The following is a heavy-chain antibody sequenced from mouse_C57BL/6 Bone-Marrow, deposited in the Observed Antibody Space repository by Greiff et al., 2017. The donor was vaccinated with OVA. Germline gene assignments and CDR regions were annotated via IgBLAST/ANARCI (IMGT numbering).Heavy chain of an antibody. CDR2: INPSSGYT. V-gene: IGHV1-7*01. CDR3: ARGGSGYKFAY. J-gene: IGHJ3*01. CDR1: GYTFTSYW. D-gene: IGHD3-2*02. Sequence: QVQLKESGAELAKPGASVKLSCTASGYTFTSYWMHWVKQRPGQGLEWIGYINPSSGYTKYNQKFKDKATLTADKSSSTAYMQLSSLTYKDSAVYYCARGGSGYKFAYWGQGTLVTVSS.